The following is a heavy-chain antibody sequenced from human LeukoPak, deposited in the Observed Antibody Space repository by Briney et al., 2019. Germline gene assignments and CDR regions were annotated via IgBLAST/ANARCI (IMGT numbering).Heavy chain of an antibody. J-gene: IGHJ2*01. CDR2: IGTSSNYI. CDR3: ARGKCSGDCYINRHFDL. Sequence: GGSLRLSCAASGFTFSDYAMDWVRQAPGEGLEWVSSIGTSSNYIYYTDSVKGRFTISRDNAKNSLYLQMNSLRAEDTAVYYCARGKCSGDCYINRHFDLWGRGTLVTVSS. CDR1: GFTFSDYA. D-gene: IGHD2-21*01. V-gene: IGHV3-21*01.